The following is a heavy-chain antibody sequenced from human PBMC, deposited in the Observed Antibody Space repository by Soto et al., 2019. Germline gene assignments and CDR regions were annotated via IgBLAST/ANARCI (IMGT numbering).Heavy chain of an antibody. V-gene: IGHV4-4*02. CDR3: ARHIAVPTTRGFDY. J-gene: IGHJ4*02. CDR1: DGSISTNW. D-gene: IGHD6-19*01. CDR2: IYHSGPT. Sequence: QVQLQESGPGLVKPSGTLSLTCAVSDGSISTNWWSWVRQPPGKGLEWIGEIYHSGPTNYNPSLKCRVTILIDKSKNQFSLDLASVTAADTAIYYCARHIAVPTTRGFDYWGQGTLVTVSS.